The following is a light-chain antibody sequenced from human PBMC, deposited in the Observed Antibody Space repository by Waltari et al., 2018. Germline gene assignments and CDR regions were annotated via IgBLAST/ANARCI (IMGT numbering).Light chain of an antibody. CDR3: QQYGNSPWT. Sequence: EIVLTQSPGTLSLSPGERAPLPCRASQSVRSSYLAWYQQKPGQAPRLLIHDASRRATGIPDRFSGSGSGTDFTLTITGLEPEDFAVYYCQQYGNSPWTFAQGTKVEIK. V-gene: IGKV3-20*01. J-gene: IGKJ1*01. CDR2: DAS. CDR1: QSVRSSY.